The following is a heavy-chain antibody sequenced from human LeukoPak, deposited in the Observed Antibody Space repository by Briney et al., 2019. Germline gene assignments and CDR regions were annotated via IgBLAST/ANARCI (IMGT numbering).Heavy chain of an antibody. D-gene: IGHD6-19*01. CDR3: ASFSSGWYLGY. CDR1: GGSISSYY. Sequence: SETLSLTCTVSGGSISSYYWSWIRQPPGKGLEWIGYIYYSGSTNYNPSLKSRVAISVDTSKNQFSLKLSSVTAADTAVYYCASFSSGWYLGYWGQGTLVTVSS. V-gene: IGHV4-59*01. J-gene: IGHJ4*02. CDR2: IYYSGST.